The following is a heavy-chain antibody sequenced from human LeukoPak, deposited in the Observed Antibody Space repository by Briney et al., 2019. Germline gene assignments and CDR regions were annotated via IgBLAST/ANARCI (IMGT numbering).Heavy chain of an antibody. D-gene: IGHD1-1*01. CDR2: ISGSGGST. J-gene: IGHJ4*02. CDR3: ARDSPGYLAYDS. Sequence: PGGSLRLSCSASGFTFSNYALSWVRQAPGKGPEWVSSISGSGGSTYFADSVKGRFTISRDNSKNTLYLQMNSLRAEDTAVYYCARDSPGYLAYDSWGQGTLVTVSS. CDR1: GFTFSNYA. V-gene: IGHV3-23*01.